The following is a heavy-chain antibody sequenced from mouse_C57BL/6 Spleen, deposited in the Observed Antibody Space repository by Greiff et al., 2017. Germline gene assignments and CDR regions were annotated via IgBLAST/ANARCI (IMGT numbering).Heavy chain of an antibody. CDR2: IDPENGDT. V-gene: IGHV14-4*01. J-gene: IGHJ1*03. Sequence: VQLQQSGAELVRPGASVKLSCTASGFNIKDDYMHWVKQRPEQGLEWIGWIDPENGDTEYASKFQGKATITADTSSNTAYLQLSSLTSADTAFYYCTTPLPSWYFNVWGTGTTVTVSS. CDR1: GFNIKDDY. CDR3: TTPLPSWYFNV.